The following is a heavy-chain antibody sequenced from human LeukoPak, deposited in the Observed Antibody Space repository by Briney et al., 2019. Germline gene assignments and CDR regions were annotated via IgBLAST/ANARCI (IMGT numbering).Heavy chain of an antibody. J-gene: IGHJ4*02. D-gene: IGHD5-24*01. CDR2: IKESEKT. Sequence: SETLSLTCAVYGGTLSGYYWSWIRQPPGKGLEWIGEIKESEKTNYNPPLKSRVTISIDTSKNQFSLKVSSVTAADTAVYYCAREGLRNVHNPLGYWGQGTLVTVSS. CDR1: GGTLSGYY. V-gene: IGHV4-34*01. CDR3: AREGLRNVHNPLGY.